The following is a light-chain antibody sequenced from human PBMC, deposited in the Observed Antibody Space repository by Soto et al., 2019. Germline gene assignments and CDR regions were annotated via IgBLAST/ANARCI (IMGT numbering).Light chain of an antibody. V-gene: IGKV3-20*01. CDR2: GAS. Sequence: EIVLTQSPGTLSLSPGERATLSCRASQSVTSSFLAWYQQKPGQAPRLLIYGASNMPTGIPDRFSGSGSGTDFTLTISRLQPEDFAMYYCQQYGSSAFTFGPGTKVDIK. J-gene: IGKJ3*01. CDR1: QSVTSSF. CDR3: QQYGSSAFT.